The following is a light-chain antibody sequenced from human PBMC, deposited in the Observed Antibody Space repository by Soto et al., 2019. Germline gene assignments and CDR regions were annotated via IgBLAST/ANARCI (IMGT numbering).Light chain of an antibody. V-gene: IGKV1-5*01. J-gene: IGKJ2*02. CDR1: QSISSW. CDR3: QQYNSYPCT. Sequence: DIQMTQSPSTLSASVGDRVTITCRASQSISSWLAWYQQKPGKAPKLLIYDASSLESGVPSRFSGSGSGTEFTLPISSLQPDDFATYYCQQYNSYPCTVGQGTKLEIK. CDR2: DAS.